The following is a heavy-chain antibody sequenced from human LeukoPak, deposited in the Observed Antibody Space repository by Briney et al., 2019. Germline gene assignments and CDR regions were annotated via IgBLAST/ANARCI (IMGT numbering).Heavy chain of an antibody. CDR1: GGSISSGGYS. CDR2: INHSGST. D-gene: IGHD1-20*01. V-gene: IGHV4-30-2*01. CDR3: ARISGTHDY. Sequence: SQTLSLTCAVSGGSISSGGYSWSWIRQPPGKGLEWIGEINHSGSTNYNPSLKSRVTISVDTSKNQFSLKLSSVTAADTAVYYCARISGTHDYWGQGTLVIVSS. J-gene: IGHJ4*02.